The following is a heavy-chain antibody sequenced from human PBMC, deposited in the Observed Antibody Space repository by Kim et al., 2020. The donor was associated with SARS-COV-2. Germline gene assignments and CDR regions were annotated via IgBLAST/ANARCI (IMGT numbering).Heavy chain of an antibody. J-gene: IGHJ5*02. D-gene: IGHD2-21*02. CDR2: IYYSGST. V-gene: IGHV4-31*03. Sequence: TLSLPFPFSSGSISSGGYYWSWIRQHPGKGLEWIGYIYYSGSTYYNPSLKSRLTISVDTSKNQFSLNLSSVTAAYTAVYYCARVDCASDCYYSYNWFDPWGQGTLVTVSS. CDR1: SGSISSGGYY. CDR3: ARVDCASDCYYSYNWFDP.